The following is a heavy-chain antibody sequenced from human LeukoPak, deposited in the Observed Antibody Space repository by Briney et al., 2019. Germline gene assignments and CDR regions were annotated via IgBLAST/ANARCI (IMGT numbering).Heavy chain of an antibody. CDR2: ISAYNGNT. D-gene: IGHD2-2*01. CDR1: GYTFTSYG. Sequence: GASVKVSCKASGYTFTSYGISWVRQAPGQGLEWMGWISAYNGNTNYAQKLQGRVTMTTDTSTSTAYMELRSLRSDDTAVYYCARDRFPQLQRMYYFDYWGPGTLVTVSS. J-gene: IGHJ4*02. CDR3: ARDRFPQLQRMYYFDY. V-gene: IGHV1-18*01.